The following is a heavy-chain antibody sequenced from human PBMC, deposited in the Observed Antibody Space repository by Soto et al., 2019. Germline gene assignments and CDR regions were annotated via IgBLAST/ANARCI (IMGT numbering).Heavy chain of an antibody. CDR2: IYHSGST. D-gene: IGHD3-16*02. J-gene: IGHJ4*02. V-gene: IGHV4-59*01. Sequence: PSETLSLTCSVSGGSISSYYWSWIRQPPGKGLEWIGSIYHSGSTNYNPSLKSRVTISVDTSKNQFSLKLRSVTAADTAVYYCARLPLRSGELSLYRDFDCWGQGTLVTVSS. CDR1: GGSISSYY. CDR3: ARLPLRSGELSLYRDFDC.